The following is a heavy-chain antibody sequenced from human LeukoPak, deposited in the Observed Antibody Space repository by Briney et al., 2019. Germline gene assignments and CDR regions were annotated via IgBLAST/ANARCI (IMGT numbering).Heavy chain of an antibody. CDR2: IYYSGST. D-gene: IGHD4-17*01. Sequence: PSETLSLTCAVYGGSFSGYYWGWIRQPPGKGLEWIGSIYYSGSTYYNPSLKSRVTISVDTSKNQFSLKLSSVTAADTAVYYCARHVRSSGDYASLYYFDYWGQGTLVTVSS. J-gene: IGHJ4*02. CDR1: GGSFSGYY. CDR3: ARHVRSSGDYASLYYFDY. V-gene: IGHV4-39*01.